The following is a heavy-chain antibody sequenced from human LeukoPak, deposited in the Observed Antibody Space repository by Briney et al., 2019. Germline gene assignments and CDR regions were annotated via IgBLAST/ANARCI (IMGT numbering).Heavy chain of an antibody. CDR3: ARRYGDGWGY. CDR1: GGSISSGSYY. J-gene: IGHJ4*02. D-gene: IGHD4-17*01. V-gene: IGHV4-61*02. Sequence: SQTLSLTCTVSGGSISSGSYYWSWIRQPAGKGLEWIGRIYTSGSTNYNPSLKSRVTISVDTSKNQFSLKLSSVTAADTAVYYCARRYGDGWGYWGQGTLVTVSS. CDR2: IYTSGST.